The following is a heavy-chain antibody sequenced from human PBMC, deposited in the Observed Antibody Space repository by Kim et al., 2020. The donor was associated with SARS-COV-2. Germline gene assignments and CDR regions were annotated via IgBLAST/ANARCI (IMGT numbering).Heavy chain of an antibody. CDR2: IYYSGST. CDR3: ARLNYDILTGYEEWFDP. V-gene: IGHV4-59*01. D-gene: IGHD3-9*01. Sequence: SETLSLTCTVSGGSISSYYWSWIRQPPGKGLEWIGYIYYSGSTNYNPSLKSRVTISVDTSKNQFSLKLSSVTAADTAVYYCARLNYDILTGYEEWFDPWGQGTLVTVSS. J-gene: IGHJ5*02. CDR1: GGSISSYY.